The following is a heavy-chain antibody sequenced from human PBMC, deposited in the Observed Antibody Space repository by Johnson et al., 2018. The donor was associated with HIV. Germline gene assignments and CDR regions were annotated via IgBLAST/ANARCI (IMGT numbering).Heavy chain of an antibody. CDR2: ISYDGSNN. V-gene: IGHV3-30*04. CDR3: AAYYDFWSGSYTSGFDI. CDR1: GFSFSSYA. D-gene: IGHD3-3*01. Sequence: QVQLVESGGGVVQPGRSLRLSCAASGFSFSSYAMHWVRQAPGKGLEWVAVISYDGSNNYYADSVKGRFTISRDNSKNTLYLQMRSLRPDDTAMYYCAAYYDFWSGSYTSGFDIWGQGTMVTVSS. J-gene: IGHJ3*02.